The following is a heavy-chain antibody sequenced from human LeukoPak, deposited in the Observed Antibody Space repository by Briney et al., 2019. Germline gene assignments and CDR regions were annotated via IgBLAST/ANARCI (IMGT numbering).Heavy chain of an antibody. CDR1: GYTFTGYY. CDR3: AWENRDGYNKDY. J-gene: IGHJ4*02. Sequence: GASVKVSCKASGYTFTGYYIHWVRQAPGQGLEWMGYINPNSGYTNYAQKFQDRVTVTRDTSISTAYMELSRLRSDDTAVYYCAWENRDGYNKDYWGQGTLVTVSS. V-gene: IGHV1-2*02. CDR2: INPNSGYT. D-gene: IGHD5-24*01.